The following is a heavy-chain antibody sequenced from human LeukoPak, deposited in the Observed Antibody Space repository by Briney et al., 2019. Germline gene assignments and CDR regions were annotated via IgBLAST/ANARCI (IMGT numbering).Heavy chain of an antibody. CDR1: GYTFTSYY. J-gene: IGHJ4*02. CDR3: ARFWGRITMVRGVMVGDY. Sequence: ASVKVSCKASGYTFTSYYMHWVRQAPGQGLEWMGIINPSGGSTSYAQKFQGRVTMTRDTSTSTVYMELSRLRSDDTAVYYCARFWGRITMVRGVMVGDYWGQGTLVTVSS. V-gene: IGHV1-46*01. CDR2: INPSGGST. D-gene: IGHD3-10*01.